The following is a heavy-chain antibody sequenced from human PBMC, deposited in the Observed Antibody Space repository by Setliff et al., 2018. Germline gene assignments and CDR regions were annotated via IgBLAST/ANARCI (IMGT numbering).Heavy chain of an antibody. Sequence: SETLSLTCAVYGGSFSGYYWSWIRQPPGRGLEWIGEINHNGGTNYNPSLKSRVTISIHTSKNQFSLNLSSVTAADTAVYYCARQRRWFGPQPIDYWGQGTLVTVSS. D-gene: IGHD3-10*01. J-gene: IGHJ4*02. CDR1: GGSFSGYY. CDR2: INHNGGT. V-gene: IGHV4-34*01. CDR3: ARQRRWFGPQPIDY.